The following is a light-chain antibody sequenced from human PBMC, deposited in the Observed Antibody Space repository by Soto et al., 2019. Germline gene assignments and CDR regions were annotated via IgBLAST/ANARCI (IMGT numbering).Light chain of an antibody. CDR1: SSDVGGYNS. Sequence: QSVLTQPRSVSGSTGQSVTISCTGTSSDVGGYNSVSWYQQHPDKAPKFMIYDVSKRPSGVPDRFSGSKSGNTASLTISGLQAEDEADYYCCSYAGSDTSYVFGTGTKVIVL. CDR2: DVS. J-gene: IGLJ1*01. V-gene: IGLV2-11*01. CDR3: CSYAGSDTSYV.